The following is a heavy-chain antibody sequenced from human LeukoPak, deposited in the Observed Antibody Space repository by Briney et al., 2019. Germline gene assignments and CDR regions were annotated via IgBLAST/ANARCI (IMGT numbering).Heavy chain of an antibody. D-gene: IGHD6-19*01. V-gene: IGHV3-7*01. CDR2: IKEDGRDI. J-gene: IGHJ4*02. Sequence: PGGSLRLSCAASQFSISYDWMHWVRQAPGKGLEWVASIKEDGRDIHYPDSVKGRFSISRDNAKNSLYLEMNTLRAEDTAVYYCVRSSGWFFGLWGQGSLVTVSS. CDR3: VRSSGWFFGL. CDR1: QFSISYDW.